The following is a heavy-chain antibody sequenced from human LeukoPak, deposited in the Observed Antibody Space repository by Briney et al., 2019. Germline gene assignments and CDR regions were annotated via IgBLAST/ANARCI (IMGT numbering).Heavy chain of an antibody. J-gene: IGHJ4*02. CDR2: IYYSGST. V-gene: IGHV4-39*01. CDR1: GGSISSSSYY. Sequence: SETLSLTCTVSGGSISSSSYYWGWIRQPPGKGLEWIGSIYYSGSTYYNPSLKSRVTISVDTSKNQFSLKLSSVTAADTAVYYCAGHLVEMATTFFDYWGQGTLVTVSS. D-gene: IGHD5-24*01. CDR3: AGHLVEMATTFFDY.